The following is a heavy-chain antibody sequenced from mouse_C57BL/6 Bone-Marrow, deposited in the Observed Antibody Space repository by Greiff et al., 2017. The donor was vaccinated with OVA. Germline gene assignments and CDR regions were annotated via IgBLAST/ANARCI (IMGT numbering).Heavy chain of an antibody. J-gene: IGHJ4*01. D-gene: IGHD1-1*01. Sequence: QVQLQQPGAELLKPGASVKMSCKASGYTFTSYWITWVKQRPGQGLEWIGDIYPGSGSTNYNEKFKSKATLTVDTSSSTAYMQLSSLTSEDSAVYYGARSGYYGSSYVGAMDYWGQGTSVTVSS. CDR1: GYTFTSYW. CDR3: ARSGYYGSSYVGAMDY. CDR2: IYPGSGST. V-gene: IGHV1-55*01.